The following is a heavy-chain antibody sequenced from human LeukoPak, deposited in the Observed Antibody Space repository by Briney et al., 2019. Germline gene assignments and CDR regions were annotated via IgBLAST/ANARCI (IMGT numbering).Heavy chain of an antibody. J-gene: IGHJ6*02. CDR2: ISSSSSYI. V-gene: IGHV3-21*01. Sequence: PGGSLRLSCAASGFTVSSCNMNWVCQAPGKGLEWVSSISSSSSYIYYADSVKGRFTISRDNAKNSLYLQMNSLRAEDTAVYYCARDRGYGMDVWGQGTTVTVSS. CDR3: ARDRGYGMDV. CDR1: GFTVSSCN.